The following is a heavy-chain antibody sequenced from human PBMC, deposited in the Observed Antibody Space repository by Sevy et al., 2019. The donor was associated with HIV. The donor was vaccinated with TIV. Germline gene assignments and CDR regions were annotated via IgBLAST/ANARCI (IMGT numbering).Heavy chain of an antibody. CDR3: ARDRSGSYHVSDNWFDP. D-gene: IGHD1-26*01. CDR1: GFTFSSYW. CDR2: IKSGGSST. J-gene: IGHJ5*02. V-gene: IGHV3-74*01. Sequence: GGSLRLSCAASGFTFSSYWMHWVRQVPGKGLVWVSRIKSGGSSTSYADSVKGRFTISRDNAKNTLYLQMNSLRAEDTAGYYGARDRSGSYHVSDNWFDPWGQGTLVTVSS.